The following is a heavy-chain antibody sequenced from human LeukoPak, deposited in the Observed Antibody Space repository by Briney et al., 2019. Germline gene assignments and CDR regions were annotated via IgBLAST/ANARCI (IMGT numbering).Heavy chain of an antibody. CDR2: ISFDGNKK. D-gene: IGHD2-2*01. CDR1: GFTFSNYA. Sequence: GGSLRLSCVASGFTFSNYAMNWVRQAPGKGLEWVAVISFDGNKKYYADSVQGRFTISRDNAKNSLYLQMNSLRAEDTAVYYCARVSVPAAIRMFYMDVWGKGTTVTVSS. CDR3: ARVSVPAAIRMFYMDV. J-gene: IGHJ6*03. V-gene: IGHV3-30*04.